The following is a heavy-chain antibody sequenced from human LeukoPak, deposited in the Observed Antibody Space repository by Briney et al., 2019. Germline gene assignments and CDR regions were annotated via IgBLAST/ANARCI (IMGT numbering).Heavy chain of an antibody. Sequence: GRSLRLSCAASGFTFSSYAMHWVRQAPGKGLEWVAVISYDGSNKYYPDSVKGRFTISRDNSKNTLYLQMNSLRAEDTAVYYCARDMEVGATMLDYWGQGTLVTVSS. CDR3: ARDMEVGATMLDY. CDR2: ISYDGSNK. V-gene: IGHV3-30-3*01. J-gene: IGHJ4*02. D-gene: IGHD1-26*01. CDR1: GFTFSSYA.